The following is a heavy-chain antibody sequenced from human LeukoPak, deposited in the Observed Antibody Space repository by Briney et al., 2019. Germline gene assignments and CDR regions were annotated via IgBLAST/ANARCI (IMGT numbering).Heavy chain of an antibody. CDR1: GDTFTGYY. J-gene: IGHJ3*02. Sequence: GASVKDSCKASGDTFTGYYMHWVRQAPGQGLEWMGWINPNSGGTNNTQKFQGRVTMTRDTSISTAYMELSRLRSDDTAVYYCARAITMIVVVISDAFDIWGQGTLVTVSS. CDR3: ARAITMIVVVISDAFDI. V-gene: IGHV1-2*02. D-gene: IGHD3-22*01. CDR2: INPNSGGT.